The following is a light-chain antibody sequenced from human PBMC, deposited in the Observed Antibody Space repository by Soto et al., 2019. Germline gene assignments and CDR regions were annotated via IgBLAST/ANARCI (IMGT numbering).Light chain of an antibody. Sequence: SILNQPAPVYWCTGQAITLPCTGTSSDFGSYNLVSWYQQHPGKAPKLMIYEGSKRPSGVSNRFSGSKSGNTASLTISGLQAEDEADYYCCSYAGSSTFVVFGGGTKVTVL. V-gene: IGLV2-23*03. CDR3: CSYAGSSTFVV. CDR2: EGS. J-gene: IGLJ2*01. CDR1: SSDFGSYNL.